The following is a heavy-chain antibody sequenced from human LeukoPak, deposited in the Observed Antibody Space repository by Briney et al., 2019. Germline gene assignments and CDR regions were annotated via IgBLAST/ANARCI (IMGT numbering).Heavy chain of an antibody. J-gene: IGHJ4*02. CDR2: INHGGST. Sequence: SETLSLTCAVYGGSFSGYYWSWIRQPPGKGLEWIGEINHGGSTNYNPSLKSRVTISVDTSKNQFSLKLSSVTAADTAVYYCARGHSSGWYLYYFDYWGQGTLVTVSS. V-gene: IGHV4-34*01. CDR3: ARGHSSGWYLYYFDY. CDR1: GGSFSGYY. D-gene: IGHD6-19*01.